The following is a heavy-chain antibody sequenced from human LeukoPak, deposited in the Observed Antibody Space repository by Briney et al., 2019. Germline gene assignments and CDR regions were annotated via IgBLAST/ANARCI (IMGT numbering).Heavy chain of an antibody. CDR1: GFIFSDHY. J-gene: IGHJ6*02. CDR3: AKDHRSGSDYFYDMDV. CDR2: ISGGGSRI. D-gene: IGHD5-12*01. Sequence: GGSLRLSCVASGFIFSDHYMDWVRQAPGKGLEWVSSISGGGSRIIYADSVKGRFTISRDNSKNTLYLQMNSLRAEDTAIYYCAKDHRSGSDYFYDMDVWGQGTMVTVSS. V-gene: IGHV3-23*01.